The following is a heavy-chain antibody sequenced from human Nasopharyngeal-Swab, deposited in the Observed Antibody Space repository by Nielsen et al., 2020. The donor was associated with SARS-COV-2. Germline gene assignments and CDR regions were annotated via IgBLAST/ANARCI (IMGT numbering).Heavy chain of an antibody. V-gene: IGHV3-23*01. J-gene: IGHJ5*02. Sequence: GESLKISCAASGFTFSSYAMSWVRQAPGKGLEWVSAISNTGGTTCYADSVKGRFTISRDNSKNTLYLQMNSLRAEDTAVYYCAKLVRQLVRGDNWFDPWGQGTPVTVSS. CDR2: ISNTGGTT. D-gene: IGHD6-13*01. CDR3: AKLVRQLVRGDNWFDP. CDR1: GFTFSSYA.